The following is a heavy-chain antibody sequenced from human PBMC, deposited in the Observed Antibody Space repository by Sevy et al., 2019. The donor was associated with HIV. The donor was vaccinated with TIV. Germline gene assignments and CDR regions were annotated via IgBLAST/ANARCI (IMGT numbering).Heavy chain of an antibody. V-gene: IGHV3-30-3*01. CDR3: ARESGYTVNWSPGDH. D-gene: IGHD1-1*01. CDR1: GLTFNSHA. Sequence: GGSLRLSCKASGLTFNSHAMHWVRQAPGKGLEWVAVISYNGGHTFYGDSVKGRFFISRDNSKNTLYLEMNSLKVEDTALYYCARESGYTVNWSPGDHWGQGTLVTVSS. J-gene: IGHJ4*02. CDR2: ISYNGGHT.